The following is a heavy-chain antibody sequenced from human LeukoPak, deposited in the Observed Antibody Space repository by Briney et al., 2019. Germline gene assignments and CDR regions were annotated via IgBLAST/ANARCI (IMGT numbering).Heavy chain of an antibody. CDR3: ARGEWLRSWFGY. J-gene: IGHJ4*02. Sequence: PSETLSLTCAVYGGSFSGYYWSWIRQPPGKGLEWIGEINHSGSANYNPSLKSRVSISVDTAKNKFSLKLSLVTAADTAVYYCARGEWLRSWFGYWGQGTLVTVSS. CDR2: INHSGSA. CDR1: GGSFSGYY. V-gene: IGHV4-34*01. D-gene: IGHD5-12*01.